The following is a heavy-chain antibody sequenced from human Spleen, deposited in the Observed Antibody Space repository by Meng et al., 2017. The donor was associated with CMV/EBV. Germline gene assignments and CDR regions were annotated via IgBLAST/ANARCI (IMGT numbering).Heavy chain of an antibody. J-gene: IGHJ2*01. Sequence: TSGVGVGWIRQPPGPALEWLALIYCNDDKHYSPSLQSRLTITKDTSKNHVVLTMTNMDPVDTATYYCVHSSPGYCSSTSCSYWYFDLWGRGTLVTVSS. CDR1: TSGVG. CDR3: VHSSPGYCSSTSCSYWYFDL. D-gene: IGHD2-2*01. V-gene: IGHV2-5*01. CDR2: IYCNDDK.